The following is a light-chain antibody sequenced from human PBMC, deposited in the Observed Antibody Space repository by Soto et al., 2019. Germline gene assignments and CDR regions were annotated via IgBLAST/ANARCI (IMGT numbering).Light chain of an antibody. CDR3: LQYHNWPRT. Sequence: EIVMTQSPATLSVSPGERDTLSCRVSQSVSGHLAWYQQKPGRAPGLLIYAVSTRATGIPARFSGGGSGTEFTLTISSLQSEDFAVYYCLQYHNWPRTFGQGTKVDIK. CDR2: AVS. CDR1: QSVSGH. V-gene: IGKV3-15*01. J-gene: IGKJ1*01.